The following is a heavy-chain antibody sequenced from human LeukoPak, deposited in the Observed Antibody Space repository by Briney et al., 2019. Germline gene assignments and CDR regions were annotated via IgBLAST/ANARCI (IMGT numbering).Heavy chain of an antibody. V-gene: IGHV1-18*01. CDR2: ISAYSTYNGNT. CDR3: ATDVSNRGRYSGPDSFDL. J-gene: IGHJ3*01. Sequence: GASVKVSCKASGYTFTSYGISWVRQAPGQGPEWMGWISAYSTYNGNTNYAQKFQGRVTMTEDTSTDTAYMELSSLRSEDTGVYYCATDVSNRGRYSGPDSFDLWGHGTMVTVSS. CDR1: GYTFTSYG. D-gene: IGHD1-26*01.